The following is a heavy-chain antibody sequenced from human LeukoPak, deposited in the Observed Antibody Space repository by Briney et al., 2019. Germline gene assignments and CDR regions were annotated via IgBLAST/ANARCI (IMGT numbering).Heavy chain of an antibody. CDR3: AKEHRGAYYYGSGSYSY. CDR2: IRYDGSNK. V-gene: IGHV3-30*02. D-gene: IGHD3-10*01. J-gene: IGHJ4*02. Sequence: GGSLRLSCAASGFTFSSYGMHWVRQAPGKGLEWVAFIRYDGSNKYYADSVKGRFTISRDNSKNTLYLQMNSLRAEDTAVYYCAKEHRGAYYYGSGSYSYWGQGTLVTVSS. CDR1: GFTFSSYG.